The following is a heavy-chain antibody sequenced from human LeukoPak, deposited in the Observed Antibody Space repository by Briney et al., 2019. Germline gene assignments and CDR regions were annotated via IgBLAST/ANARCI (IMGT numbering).Heavy chain of an antibody. CDR3: ARGGPMELSPEVYNWFDP. D-gene: IGHD1-26*01. V-gene: IGHV1-69*01. CDR1: GGTFSSYA. CDR2: IIPIFGTA. J-gene: IGHJ5*02. Sequence: SVKVSCKASGGTFSSYAISWVRQAPGQGLEWMGGIIPIFGTANYAQKFQGRVTITADESTGTAYMELSSLRSEDTAVYYCARGGPMELSPEVYNWFDPWGQGTLVTVSS.